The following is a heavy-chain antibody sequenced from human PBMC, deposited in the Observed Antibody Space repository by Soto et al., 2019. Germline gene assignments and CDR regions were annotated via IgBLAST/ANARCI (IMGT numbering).Heavy chain of an antibody. V-gene: IGHV5-51*01. Sequence: GESVKISCRGSGYDFNTNWFGWVRQLPGKGLEWVGIMYPGDSDTRYNPSLQGHVTLSADVTVSTAFLQWRSLKTSDTGMYFCARLPRDCNKTSCYYADHWGHGTQVTVSS. CDR1: GYDFNTNW. D-gene: IGHD3-10*01. CDR2: MYPGDSDT. J-gene: IGHJ4*01. CDR3: ARLPRDCNKTSCYYADH.